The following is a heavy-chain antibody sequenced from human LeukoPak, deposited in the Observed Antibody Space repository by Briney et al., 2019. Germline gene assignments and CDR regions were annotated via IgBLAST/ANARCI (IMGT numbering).Heavy chain of an antibody. CDR1: GFTVSSNY. J-gene: IGHJ4*02. V-gene: IGHV3-53*01. CDR2: IYSGGST. CDR3: ARERGYYDSSGYLDY. D-gene: IGHD3-22*01. Sequence: GGSLRLSCAASGFTVSSNYMNWVRQAPGKGLEWVSVIYSGGSTYYADSVKGRFTISRDNSKNTLYLQMNSLRAEDTAVYYCARERGYYDSSGYLDYRGQGTLVTVSS.